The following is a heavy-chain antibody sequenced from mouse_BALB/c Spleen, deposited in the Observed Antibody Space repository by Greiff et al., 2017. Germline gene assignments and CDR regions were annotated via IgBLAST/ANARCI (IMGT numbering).Heavy chain of an antibody. Sequence: VKLQESGPGLVRPGASVKISCTASGSSFTSYGMPWVSQSPGQGLEWIGMIGPSDSETSLNQKFKAKATLTVDNSSSTAYMQLSSPTSEDSAVFDCARRAARGAFDYWGQGTTVTVSA. CDR3: ARRAARGAFDY. CDR1: GSSFTSYG. CDR2: IGPSDSET. D-gene: IGHD3-1*01. J-gene: IGHJ2*01. V-gene: IGHV1S127*01.